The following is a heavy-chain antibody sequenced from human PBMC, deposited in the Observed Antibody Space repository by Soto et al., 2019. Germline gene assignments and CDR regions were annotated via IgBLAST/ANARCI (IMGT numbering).Heavy chain of an antibody. D-gene: IGHD2-2*01. CDR1: GFTFSFHA. CDR3: VRGTRGFDF. V-gene: IGHV3-23*01. CDR2: ISGTGSST. Sequence: GGSLRLSCTASGFTFSFHAMSWVRQAPGKGLEWVSSISGTGSSTYYADSVQDRFTISRDISKNSLYLQMNSLKTEDTALYYCVRGTRGFDFWGQGTLVTVSS. J-gene: IGHJ4*02.